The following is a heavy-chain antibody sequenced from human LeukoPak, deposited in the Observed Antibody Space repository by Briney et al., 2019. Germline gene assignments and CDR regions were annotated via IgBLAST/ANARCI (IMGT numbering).Heavy chain of an antibody. CDR3: AREDPQTTVPEGMDV. J-gene: IGHJ6*02. CDR2: IYYGGNT. V-gene: IGHV4-59*01. D-gene: IGHD4-17*01. CDR1: GGSISTYY. Sequence: SETLSLTCTVSGGSISTYYWSWIRQPPGKGLEWIGYIYYGGNTNYNPSLKSRVTISVDTSKNQFSLKLSSVTAADTAVYYCAREDPQTTVPEGMDVWGQGTTVTVSS.